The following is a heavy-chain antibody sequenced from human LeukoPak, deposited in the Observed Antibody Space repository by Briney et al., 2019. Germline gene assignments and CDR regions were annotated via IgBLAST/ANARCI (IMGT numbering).Heavy chain of an antibody. CDR3: ARADGTNSGTNGFDV. Sequence: ASVKVSCKTSGYRLNVYDILWVRQAPGRGLDYVGWISTYTGRANYAEKFQGRVSIITDTTTSTAHLELTNLTSSDTGLYYCARADGTNSGTNGFDVWGLGTMVTVAS. CDR1: GYRLNVYD. D-gene: IGHD4-23*01. CDR2: ISTYTGRA. V-gene: IGHV1-18*01. J-gene: IGHJ3*01.